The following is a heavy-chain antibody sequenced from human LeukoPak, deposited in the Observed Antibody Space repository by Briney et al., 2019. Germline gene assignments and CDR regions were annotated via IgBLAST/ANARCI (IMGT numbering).Heavy chain of an antibody. CDR3: ARDYDGSGDY. D-gene: IGHD3-10*01. Sequence: GGPLRHSCAASGFTFSSYAIHWVRQAPGKGLEWVSGIGASGGSTYYADSVKGRFTISRDNSKNTLYLQMNSLTAEDTAVYYCARDYDGSGDYSGQG. V-gene: IGHV3-23*01. J-gene: IGHJ4*02. CDR2: IGASGGST. CDR1: GFTFSSYA.